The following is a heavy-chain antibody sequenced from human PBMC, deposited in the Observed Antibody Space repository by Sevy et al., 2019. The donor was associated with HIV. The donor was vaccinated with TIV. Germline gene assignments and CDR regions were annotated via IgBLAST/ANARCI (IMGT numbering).Heavy chain of an antibody. Sequence: SDTLSLTCTVSGGSITSLYWNWIRQPPGNGLEWIANIYYNGHINYNPSLKSRVTFSLDTSKNQFSLRLSSVTAADTAMYYCAGENAWGRGYSWGQGTLVTVSS. V-gene: IGHV4-59*08. J-gene: IGHJ4*02. CDR3: AGENAWGRGYS. CDR1: GGSITSLY. CDR2: IYYNGHI. D-gene: IGHD1-26*01.